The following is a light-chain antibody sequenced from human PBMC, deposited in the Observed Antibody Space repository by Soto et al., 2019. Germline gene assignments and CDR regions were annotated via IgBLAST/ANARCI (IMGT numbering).Light chain of an antibody. V-gene: IGKV3-11*01. CDR3: QQRSNFMYT. J-gene: IGKJ2*01. CDR2: DAS. Sequence: EIVLTQSPATLSLSPGERVTLSCRASQSVSSNLAWYQQKPGQAPRLLIYDASNRATGIPARFSGSESGTDFTLTISSLEPEDFAVYYCQQRSNFMYTFGQGTKLESK. CDR1: QSVSSN.